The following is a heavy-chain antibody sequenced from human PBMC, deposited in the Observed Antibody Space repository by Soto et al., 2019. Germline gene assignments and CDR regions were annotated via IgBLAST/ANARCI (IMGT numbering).Heavy chain of an antibody. CDR3: ARGTGDT. J-gene: IGHJ5*02. CDR1: GFTFSSYW. V-gene: IGHV3-74*01. CDR2: IDRDGSST. D-gene: IGHD7-27*01. Sequence: GGSLRLSCAASGFTFSSYWMHWVRQAPGKGLVWVSRIDRDGSSTTYADSVKGRFTISRDNAKNTLYLQVNSLRAEDTAVYYCARGTGDTWGQGTLVTVSS.